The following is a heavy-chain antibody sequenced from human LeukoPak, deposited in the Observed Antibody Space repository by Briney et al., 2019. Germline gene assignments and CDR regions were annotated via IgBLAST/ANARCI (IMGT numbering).Heavy chain of an antibody. D-gene: IGHD3-10*01. Sequence: PSETLSLTCTISGGSISSYYWGWIRQPPGXGLEWIGSIHYSGSTYYNPSLKSRVTISVDTSKNQFSLKLSSVTAADTAVYYCARLSTYYGSGSYFGYWGQGTLVTVSS. V-gene: IGHV4-39*01. CDR1: GGSISSYY. CDR2: IHYSGST. J-gene: IGHJ4*02. CDR3: ARLSTYYGSGSYFGY.